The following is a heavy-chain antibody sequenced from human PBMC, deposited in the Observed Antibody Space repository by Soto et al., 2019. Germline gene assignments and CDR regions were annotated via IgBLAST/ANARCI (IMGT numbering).Heavy chain of an antibody. CDR2: IGTAGDT. CDR3: AKDQGREAAAGGFDY. Sequence: GGSRRLSCAASGCTFSSYDMHWVRQATGKGLEWVSAIGTAGDTYYPGSVKGRSTISRDNSKNTLYLQMNSLRAEDTAVYYCAKDQGREAAAGGFDYWGQGT. V-gene: IGHV3-13*01. J-gene: IGHJ4*02. D-gene: IGHD6-13*01. CDR1: GCTFSSYD.